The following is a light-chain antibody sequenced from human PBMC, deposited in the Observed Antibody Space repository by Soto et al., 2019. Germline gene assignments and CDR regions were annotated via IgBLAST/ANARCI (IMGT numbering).Light chain of an antibody. CDR3: QQRSNWLGT. CDR1: QSVSSY. J-gene: IGKJ5*01. CDR2: DAS. V-gene: IGKV3-11*01. Sequence: EILLTQSPGTLSFSPGERGXLXXXASQSVSSYLAWYQQKPGQAPRLLIYDASNRATGIPARFSGSGSGTDFTLTISSLEPEDFAVYYCQQRSNWLGTFGQGTRLEIK.